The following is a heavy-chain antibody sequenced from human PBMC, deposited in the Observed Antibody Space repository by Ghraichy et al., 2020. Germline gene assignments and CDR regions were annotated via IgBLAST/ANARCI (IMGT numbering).Heavy chain of an antibody. Sequence: GGSLRLSCAASGFTFSSHAMSWVRQAPGKGLEWVSTISDSGGRTYYADSVRGRFTISRDNSKNTLYVQVNSLRADDTAVYYCAKCRSGCSGGSCWADFDYWGQGTLVTVSS. CDR3: AKCRSGCSGGSCWADFDY. CDR1: GFTFSSHA. D-gene: IGHD2-15*01. J-gene: IGHJ4*02. V-gene: IGHV3-23*01. CDR2: ISDSGGRT.